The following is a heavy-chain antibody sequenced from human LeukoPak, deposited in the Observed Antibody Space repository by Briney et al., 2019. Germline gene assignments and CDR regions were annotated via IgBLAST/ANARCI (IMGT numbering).Heavy chain of an antibody. CDR1: GGPFSGYY. Sequence: SETLSLTCAVYGGPFSGYYWSWIRQPPGKGLEWIGEINHSGSTNYNPSLKSRVTISVDTSKNQFSLKLSSVTAADTAAYYCARSRLFAYWGQGTLVTVSS. CDR2: INHSGST. D-gene: IGHD3-22*01. J-gene: IGHJ4*02. V-gene: IGHV4-34*01. CDR3: ARSRLFAY.